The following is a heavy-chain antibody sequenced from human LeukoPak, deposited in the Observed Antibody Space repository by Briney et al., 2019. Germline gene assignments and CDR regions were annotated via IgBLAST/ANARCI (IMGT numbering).Heavy chain of an antibody. CDR3: ARGDGEAAAGTENWFDP. V-gene: IGHV1-46*01. J-gene: IGHJ5*02. Sequence: ASVKVSCKASGGTFSSYTINWVRQVPGQGLEWMGTINPSGGRTTYAQKFQGRVTMTRDMSTSTVYMELSSLRSEDTAIYYCARGDGEAAAGTENWFDPWGQGTLVTVSS. D-gene: IGHD6-13*01. CDR2: INPSGGRT. CDR1: GGTFSSYT.